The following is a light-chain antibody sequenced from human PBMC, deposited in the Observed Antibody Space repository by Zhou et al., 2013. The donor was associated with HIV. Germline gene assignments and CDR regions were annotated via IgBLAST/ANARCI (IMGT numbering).Light chain of an antibody. CDR2: SAS. CDR1: QGIRNS. CDR3: LNYDSAPRT. J-gene: IGKJ1*01. Sequence: DIQMTQSPSSLSASVGNRVTITCRATQGIRNSLAWYQQKPGKVPKLLIYSASILQSGVPSRFSGSGSGTDFTLTINSLQPEDIATYFCLNYDSAPRTFGQGTKVEIK. V-gene: IGKV1-27*01.